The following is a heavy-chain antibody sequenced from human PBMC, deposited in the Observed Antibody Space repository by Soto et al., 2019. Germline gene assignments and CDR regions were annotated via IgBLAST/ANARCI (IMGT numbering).Heavy chain of an antibody. Sequence: EVQLLESGGGLVQPGGSLRLSCAASGFTFSSYAMSWVRQGPGKGLEWVSGISGSGESTYYADPVKGRFTISRDNSKNTLYLQMNSLRAEDTAVYYCAKDYSSGSYYFDYWGQGTLVTVSS. CDR3: AKDYSSGSYYFDY. V-gene: IGHV3-23*01. CDR1: GFTFSSYA. J-gene: IGHJ4*02. CDR2: ISGSGEST. D-gene: IGHD6-19*01.